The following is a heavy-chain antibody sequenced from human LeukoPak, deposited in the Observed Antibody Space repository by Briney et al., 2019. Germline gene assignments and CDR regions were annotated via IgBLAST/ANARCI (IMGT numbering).Heavy chain of an antibody. J-gene: IGHJ4*02. D-gene: IGHD3-22*01. Sequence: GGSLRLSCAASGFTFSSYAMSWVRQAPGKGLEWVSAISGSGGSTYYADSVKGRFTISRDNSKNTLYLQMNSLRAEDTAVYYCARDRSDSSGYYYPLDYWGQGTLVTVSS. CDR3: ARDRSDSSGYYYPLDY. V-gene: IGHV3-23*01. CDR2: ISGSGGST. CDR1: GFTFSSYA.